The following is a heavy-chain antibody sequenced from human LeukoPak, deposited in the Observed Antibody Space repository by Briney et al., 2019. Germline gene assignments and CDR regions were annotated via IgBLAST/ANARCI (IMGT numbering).Heavy chain of an antibody. J-gene: IGHJ5*02. CDR1: GGSVSSGSYY. D-gene: IGHD2-2*01. CDR2: IYYSGST. V-gene: IGHV4-61*01. Sequence: SETLSLTCTVSGGSVSSGSYYWSWIRQPPGKGLEWIGYIYYSGSTNYNPSLKSRVTISVDTSKNQFSLKLSSATAADTAVYYCARDTSLGYCSSTSCYGGGNWFDPWGQGTLVTVSS. CDR3: ARDTSLGYCSSTSCYGGGNWFDP.